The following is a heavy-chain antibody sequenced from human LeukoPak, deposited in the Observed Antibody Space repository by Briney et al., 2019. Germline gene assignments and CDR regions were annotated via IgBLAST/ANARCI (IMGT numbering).Heavy chain of an antibody. CDR2: FDPEDSET. V-gene: IGHV1-24*01. Sequence: ASVKVSCKVSGYTLTELSMHWVRQAPGKGLEWMGGFDPEDSETIYAQKFQGRVTMTEDTSTDTAYMELSSLRSEDTAVYYCATATYSGSYQYFDYWGQGTLVTVSS. CDR3: ATATYSGSYQYFDY. D-gene: IGHD1-26*01. J-gene: IGHJ4*02. CDR1: GYTLTELS.